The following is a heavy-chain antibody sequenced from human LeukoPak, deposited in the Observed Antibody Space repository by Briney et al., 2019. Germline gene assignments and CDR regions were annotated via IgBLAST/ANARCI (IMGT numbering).Heavy chain of an antibody. Sequence: SETLSLTCTVSGGSISSYYWSWIRQPPGKGLEWIGYIYCSGSTNYNPSLKSRVTISVDTSKNQFSLKLSSVTAADTAVYYCARHEATFDYWGQGTLVTVSS. CDR3: ARHEATFDY. V-gene: IGHV4-59*08. CDR2: IYCSGST. J-gene: IGHJ4*02. CDR1: GGSISSYY.